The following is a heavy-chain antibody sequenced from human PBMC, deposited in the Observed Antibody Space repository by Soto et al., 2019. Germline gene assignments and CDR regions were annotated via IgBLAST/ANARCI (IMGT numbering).Heavy chain of an antibody. V-gene: IGHV1-2*04. D-gene: IGHD3-10*01. CDR2: INPNSGGT. CDR3: ARQPRGPYYYYYGMDV. CDR1: GYTFTGYY. J-gene: IGHJ6*02. Sequence: ASVKVSCKASGYTFTGYYMHWVRQAPGQGLEWMGWINPNSGGTNYAQKFQGWVTMTRDTSISTAYMELSRLRSDDTAVYYCARQPRGPYYYYYGMDVWGQGTTVTVSS.